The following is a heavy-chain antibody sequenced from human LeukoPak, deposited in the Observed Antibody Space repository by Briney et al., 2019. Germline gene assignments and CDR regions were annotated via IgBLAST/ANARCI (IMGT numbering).Heavy chain of an antibody. V-gene: IGHV3-30*03. D-gene: IGHD4-17*01. CDR3: ARASTTVPNLLDH. CDR1: GFTFSNYG. Sequence: GRSLRLSCAASGFTFSNYGMHWVRQAPGKGLEWVALISYDGSNKYFADSVKGRFTISSDNSKNTLYLQTGSLRAEDTAVYYCARASTTVPNLLDHWGRGTLVTVSS. CDR2: ISYDGSNK. J-gene: IGHJ5*02.